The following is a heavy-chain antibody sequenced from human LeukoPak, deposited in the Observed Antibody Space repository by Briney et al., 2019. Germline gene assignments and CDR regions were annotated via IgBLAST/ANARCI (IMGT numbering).Heavy chain of an antibody. Sequence: PSETLSLTCTVSGDSISSGDYYWRWLRQSPGKGLEWIGYIYYSGSTYYNPSLKSRVTISVDTSKNQFSLKLSSVTAADTAVYYCAREGYSGSGGYNWFDPWGQGTLVTVSS. CDR2: IYYSGST. V-gene: IGHV4-30-4*01. D-gene: IGHD5-12*01. CDR3: AREGYSGSGGYNWFDP. J-gene: IGHJ5*02. CDR1: GDSISSGDYY.